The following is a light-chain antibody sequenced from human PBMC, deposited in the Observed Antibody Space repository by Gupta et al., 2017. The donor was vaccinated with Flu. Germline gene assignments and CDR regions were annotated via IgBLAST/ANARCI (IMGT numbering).Light chain of an antibody. V-gene: IGKV3-20*01. CDR3: QQESRAPRT. CDR2: GTS. J-gene: IGKJ1*01. Sequence: AWNLKKPGQAPRLLTYGTSSRASGVADKISGSRSGTXFTLTIXRLEPEDFAEYYCQQESRAPRTFGXGTKVKIK.